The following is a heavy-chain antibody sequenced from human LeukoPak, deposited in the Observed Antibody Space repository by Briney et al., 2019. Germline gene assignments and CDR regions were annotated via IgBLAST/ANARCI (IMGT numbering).Heavy chain of an antibody. J-gene: IGHJ5*02. D-gene: IGHD4-17*01. CDR3: ARHLDYGDYPPVSWFDP. Sequence: SETLSLTCTVSGGSISSGSYYWSWIRQPAGKGLEWIGRIYTSGSTNYNPSLKSRVTISVDTSKNQFSLKLSSVTAADTAVYYCARHLDYGDYPPVSWFDPWGQGTLVTVSS. CDR2: IYTSGST. CDR1: GGSISSGSYY. V-gene: IGHV4-61*02.